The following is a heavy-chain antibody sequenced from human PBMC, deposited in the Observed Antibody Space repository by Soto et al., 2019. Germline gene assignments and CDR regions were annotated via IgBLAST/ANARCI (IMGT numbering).Heavy chain of an antibody. CDR2: IIPIFGTA. V-gene: IGHV1-69*13. D-gene: IGHD3-10*01. J-gene: IGHJ5*02. CDR3: ARGSTIVRGAPSWFDP. Sequence: GASVKVSCKASGGTFSSYAISWVRQAPGQGLEWMGEIIPIFGTANYAQKFQGRVTITADESTSTAYMELSSLRSEDTAVYYCARGSTIVRGAPSWFDPCGQGTLVTVSS. CDR1: GGTFSSYA.